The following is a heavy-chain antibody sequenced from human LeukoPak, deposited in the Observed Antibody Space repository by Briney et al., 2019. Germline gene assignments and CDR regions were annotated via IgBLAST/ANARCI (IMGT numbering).Heavy chain of an antibody. D-gene: IGHD1-1*01. CDR2: ITSSSSYT. CDR3: ARDPYNGAYSEGYYYYYMDV. J-gene: IGHJ6*03. Sequence: GGSLRLSCAAPGVTFSNYNRNWVRQAPGKGLEWISAITSSSSYTFYADSVKGRFTISRDNAQNSLYLQMNSLRVEDTAIYYCARDPYNGAYSEGYYYYYMDVWGKGTTVTVSS. CDR1: GVTFSNYN. V-gene: IGHV3-21*01.